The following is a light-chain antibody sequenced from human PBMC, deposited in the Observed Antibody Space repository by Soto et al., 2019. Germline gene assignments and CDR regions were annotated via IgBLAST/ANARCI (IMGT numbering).Light chain of an antibody. Sequence: QSALTQPASVSGSPGQSITISCTGTSSDVGGYNYVSWYQQHPGKAPKLMIYEVSNRPSGVSNRFSGSKSGNTASLTISGLQAEDGADYYCSSYTRSSNYVFGNGTKVTV. CDR2: EVS. CDR1: SSDVGGYNY. CDR3: SSYTRSSNYV. J-gene: IGLJ1*01. V-gene: IGLV2-14*01.